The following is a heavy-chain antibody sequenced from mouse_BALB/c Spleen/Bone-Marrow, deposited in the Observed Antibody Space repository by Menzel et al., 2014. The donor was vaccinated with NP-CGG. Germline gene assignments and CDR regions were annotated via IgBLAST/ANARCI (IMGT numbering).Heavy chain of an antibody. Sequence: EVKVVESGGGLVQPGGSRKLSCAASGFIFSSFGMHWVRQAPEKGLEWVAYISSGSSPIFYADTVKGRFTISRDNPKNPLFLQMTSLRSEDTAMYYCTRGGNWEDFDYWGQGTTLTVSS. V-gene: IGHV5-17*02. J-gene: IGHJ2*01. CDR2: ISSGSSPI. D-gene: IGHD4-1*01. CDR1: GFIFSSFG. CDR3: TRGGNWEDFDY.